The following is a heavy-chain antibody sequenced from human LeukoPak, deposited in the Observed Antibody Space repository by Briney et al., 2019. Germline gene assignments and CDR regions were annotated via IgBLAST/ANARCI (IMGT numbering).Heavy chain of an antibody. CDR3: AQRSRRGASSSWSGDFDY. Sequence: PGGSLRLSCAASGFTFSSYAMNWVRQAPGKGLEWVSAICSNDNNTYYANSVKGRFTISRDNSKNTLYLQMNSLRAEDTAVYYCAQRSRRGASSSWSGDFDYWGQGTLVTVSS. V-gene: IGHV3-23*01. J-gene: IGHJ4*02. CDR1: GFTFSSYA. D-gene: IGHD6-13*01. CDR2: ICSNDNNT.